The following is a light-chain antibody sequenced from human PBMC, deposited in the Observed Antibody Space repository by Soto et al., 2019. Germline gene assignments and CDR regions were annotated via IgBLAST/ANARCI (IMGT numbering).Light chain of an antibody. CDR2: LGS. J-gene: IGKJ1*01. V-gene: IGKV2-28*01. CDR1: QSLLHSNGYNY. CDR3: MQALQPT. Sequence: DSVMTQSPLSLPVTPGEPASISCRSSQSLLHSNGYNYLDWYLQKPGQSPQLLIYLGSNRASGVPDRFSGSGSGTDFTLKISRVEAEDVGVYYCMQALQPTFGQGTKVEI.